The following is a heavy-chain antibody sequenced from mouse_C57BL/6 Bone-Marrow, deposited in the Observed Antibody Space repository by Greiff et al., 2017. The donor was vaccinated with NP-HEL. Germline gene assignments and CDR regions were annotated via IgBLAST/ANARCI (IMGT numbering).Heavy chain of an antibody. Sequence: QVQLQQPGAELVMPGASVKLSCKASGYTFTSYWMHWVKQRPGQGLEWIGEIDPSDSYTNYNQKFKGKSTLTVDKSSSTAYMQLSSLTSEDSAVYYCARGGDGYLNWDFDYWGQGTTLTVSS. CDR1: GYTFTSYW. CDR3: ARGGDGYLNWDFDY. J-gene: IGHJ2*01. V-gene: IGHV1-69*01. D-gene: IGHD2-3*01. CDR2: IDPSDSYT.